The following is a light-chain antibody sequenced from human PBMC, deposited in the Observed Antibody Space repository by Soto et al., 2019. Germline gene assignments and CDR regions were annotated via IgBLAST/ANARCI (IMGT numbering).Light chain of an antibody. V-gene: IGLV2-11*01. CDR3: SSFVGPYTYV. CDR1: SSDVGAYDY. Sequence: SALTQPRSVSGSPGQSVTISCTGTSSDVGAYDYVSWYQHHPGKAPKVTIYDVSKRPSGVPDRFSGSKSGNTASLTISGLQPEDEADYYCSSFVGPYTYVFGTGTKVTVL. CDR2: DVS. J-gene: IGLJ1*01.